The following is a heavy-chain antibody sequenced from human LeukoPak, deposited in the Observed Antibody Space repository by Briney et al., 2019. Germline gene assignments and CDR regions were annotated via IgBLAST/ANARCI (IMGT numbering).Heavy chain of an antibody. CDR2: IYTSGST. V-gene: IGHV4-4*07. J-gene: IGHJ6*03. D-gene: IGHD3-3*01. CDR1: GASFSSYS. Sequence: SETLSLTCTVSGASFSSYSWTWIRQPAGKGLEWIGRIYTSGSTHYNPSLKSRVTMSVDTSKNQFSLKLSSVTAADAAVYHCARVQVITIFGAGHNYYMDVWGKGTTVTVSS. CDR3: ARVQVITIFGAGHNYYMDV.